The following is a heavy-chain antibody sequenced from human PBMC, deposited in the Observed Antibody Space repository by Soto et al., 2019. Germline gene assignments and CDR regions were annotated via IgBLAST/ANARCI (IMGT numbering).Heavy chain of an antibody. CDR3: ARALNPYYYDSSGYYYGYFDY. J-gene: IGHJ4*02. V-gene: IGHV4-30-4*01. CDR2: IYYSGST. Sequence: PSETLSLTCTVSGGSISSGDYYWSWIRQPPGKGLEWIGYIYYSGSTYYNPSLKSRVTISVDTSKNQFSLKLSSVTAADTAVYYCARALNPYYYDSSGYYYGYFDYWGQGTLVTVSS. D-gene: IGHD3-22*01. CDR1: GGSISSGDYY.